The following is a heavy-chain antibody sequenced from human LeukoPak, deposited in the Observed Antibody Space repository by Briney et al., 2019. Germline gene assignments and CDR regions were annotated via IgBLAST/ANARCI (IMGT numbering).Heavy chain of an antibody. J-gene: IGHJ4*02. V-gene: IGHV3-48*04. D-gene: IGHD3-16*01. CDR3: ARAVGELQLSY. Sequence: GGSLRLSCAASGFTFSSYSMNWVHQAPGKELEWVSYISSSSSTIYYADSVKGRFTISRDNAKNSLYLQMNSLRAEDTAVYYCARAVGELQLSYWGQGTLVTVSS. CDR1: GFTFSSYS. CDR2: ISSSSSTI.